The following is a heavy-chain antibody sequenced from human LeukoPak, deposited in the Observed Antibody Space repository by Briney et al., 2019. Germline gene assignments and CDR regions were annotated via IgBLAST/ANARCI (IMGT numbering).Heavy chain of an antibody. J-gene: IGHJ4*02. CDR2: ISAYNGNT. CDR1: GYTFTSYG. Sequence: GASVKVSCKASGYTFTSYGVSWVRQAPGQGLEWMGWISAYNGNTNYAQEFQGRVTMTTDTSTGTAYMELRSLTSDDTAVYYCARDYGGNPSSYWGQGTLVTVSS. D-gene: IGHD1-26*01. CDR3: ARDYGGNPSSY. V-gene: IGHV1-18*01.